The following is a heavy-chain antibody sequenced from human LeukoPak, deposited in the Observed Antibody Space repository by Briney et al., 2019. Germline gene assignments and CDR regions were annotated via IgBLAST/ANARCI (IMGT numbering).Heavy chain of an antibody. D-gene: IGHD3-9*01. CDR2: IYYSGST. V-gene: IGHV4-39*07. J-gene: IGHJ6*02. Sequence: SETLSLTCTVSGGSISSSSYYWGWIRQPPGKGLEWIGSIYYSGSTYYNPSLKSRVTISVDTSKNQFSLKLSSVTAADTAVYYCASPGPYYDILTGYYSMAYSYGMDVWGQGTTVTVSS. CDR3: ASPGPYYDILTGYYSMAYSYGMDV. CDR1: GGSISSSSYY.